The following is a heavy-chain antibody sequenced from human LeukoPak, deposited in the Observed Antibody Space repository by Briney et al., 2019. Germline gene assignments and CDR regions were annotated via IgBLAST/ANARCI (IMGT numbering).Heavy chain of an antibody. Sequence: SETLSLTCTVSGGSISSYYWSWIRPPPGKGLEWIGYIYYSGSTNYNPSLKSRVTISVHTSKNQFSLKLRSVTAADTAVYYCARTTEGGYSYGYFYYYYMDVWGKGTTVTISS. V-gene: IGHV4-59*01. CDR1: GGSISSYY. J-gene: IGHJ6*03. CDR2: IYYSGST. CDR3: ARTTEGGYSYGYFYYYYMDV. D-gene: IGHD5-18*01.